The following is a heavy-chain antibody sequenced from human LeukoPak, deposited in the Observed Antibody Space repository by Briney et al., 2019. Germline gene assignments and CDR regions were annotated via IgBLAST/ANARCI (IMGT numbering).Heavy chain of an antibody. CDR1: GFTFSNAW. V-gene: IGHV3-15*01. CDR3: TTDGTLYYYDSSRYQPLDY. Sequence: PGGSLRLSCAASGFTFSNAWMSWVRQAPGKGLEWVGRIKSKTDGGTTDYAAPVKGRFTISRDDSKNTLYLQMNSLKTEDTAVYYCTTDGTLYYYDSSRYQPLDYWGQGTLVTVSS. J-gene: IGHJ4*02. CDR2: IKSKTDGGTT. D-gene: IGHD3-22*01.